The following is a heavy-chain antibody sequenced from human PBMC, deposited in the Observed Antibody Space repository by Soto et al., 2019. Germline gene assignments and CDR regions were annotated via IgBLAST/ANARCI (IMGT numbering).Heavy chain of an antibody. J-gene: IGHJ4*02. CDR1: GFTFSSYG. D-gene: IGHD2-21*01. CDR2: ISYDGSNK. CDR3: AKGSSIGFDH. V-gene: IGHV3-30*18. Sequence: QVQLVESGGGVVQPGRSLRLSCAASGFTFSSYGMHWVRQAPGKGLEWVAVISYDGSNKYYADSVKGRFTISRDNSKNTLYLQMNSLRAEDTAVYYCAKGSSIGFDHWGQGTLVTVSS.